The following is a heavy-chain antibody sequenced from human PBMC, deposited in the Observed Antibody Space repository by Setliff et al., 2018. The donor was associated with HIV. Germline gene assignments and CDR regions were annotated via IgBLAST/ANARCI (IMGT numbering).Heavy chain of an antibody. V-gene: IGHV4-4*07. Sequence: SETLSLTCTVSGVSISNYYWSWIRQPAGKGLEWIGRIYTSGNTNYNPSLKSRVTMSVDTSKKQFSLKLTSVTAADTAVYYCTGHFYYSGSGIWAGLDSWGQGTLVTVSS. CDR2: IYTSGNT. CDR3: TGHFYYSGSGIWAGLDS. CDR1: GVSISNYY. D-gene: IGHD3-10*01. J-gene: IGHJ4*02.